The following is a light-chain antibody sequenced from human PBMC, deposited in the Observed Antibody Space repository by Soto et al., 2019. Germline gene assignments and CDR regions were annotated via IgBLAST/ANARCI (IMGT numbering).Light chain of an antibody. CDR3: QSYDDSLSVHYV. Sequence: QSVLTQPPSVSGAPGQRVTLSCTGSSSNIGSTYDVQWYQQLPGTAPKLLIHGNTNRPSGVPDRFSGSKSGTSASLAITGLQADDEADYYCQSYDDSLSVHYVCGTGTKVTVL. V-gene: IGLV1-40*01. CDR1: SSNIGSTYD. J-gene: IGLJ1*01. CDR2: GNT.